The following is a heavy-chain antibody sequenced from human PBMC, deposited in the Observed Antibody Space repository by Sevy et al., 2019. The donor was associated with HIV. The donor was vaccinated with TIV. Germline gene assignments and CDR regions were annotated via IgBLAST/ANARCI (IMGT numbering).Heavy chain of an antibody. V-gene: IGHV4-34*01. D-gene: IGHD6-19*01. CDR2: INHSGST. Sequence: SETLSLTCAVYGGSFSGYYWSGIRQPPGKGLEWIGEINHSGSTNYNPSLKSRVTISVDTSKNQFSLKLSSVTAADTAVYYCARVEWLANWFDPWGQGTLVTVSS. CDR3: ARVEWLANWFDP. J-gene: IGHJ5*02. CDR1: GGSFSGYY.